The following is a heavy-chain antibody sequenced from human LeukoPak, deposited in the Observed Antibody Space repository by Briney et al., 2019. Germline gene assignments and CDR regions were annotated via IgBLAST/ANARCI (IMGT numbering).Heavy chain of an antibody. D-gene: IGHD2/OR15-2a*01. CDR2: IYYSGST. V-gene: IGHV4-39*01. CDR1: GGSISSSSYY. CDR3: ARQRSTFGFDY. J-gene: IGHJ4*02. Sequence: SETLSLTCTVSGGSISSSSYYWGWIRQPPGKGLEWIGGIYYSGSTYYNPPLKSRVTISVDTSKNQFSLKLSSVTAADTAVYYCARQRSTFGFDYWGQGTLVTVSS.